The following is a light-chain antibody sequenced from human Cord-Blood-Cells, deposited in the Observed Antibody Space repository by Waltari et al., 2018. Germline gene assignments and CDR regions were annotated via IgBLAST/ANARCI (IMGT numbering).Light chain of an antibody. CDR1: QSVNIN. CDR3: QQYNNWPPLT. CDR2: GAS. V-gene: IGKV3-15*01. Sequence: EIVMTQSPATPSVSPGERATLPFRARQSVNINLPWYQQKPGQAPRLLIYGASTRATGIPARFSGSGSGTEFTLTISSLQSEDFAVYYCQQYNNWPPLTFGGGTKVEIK. J-gene: IGKJ4*01.